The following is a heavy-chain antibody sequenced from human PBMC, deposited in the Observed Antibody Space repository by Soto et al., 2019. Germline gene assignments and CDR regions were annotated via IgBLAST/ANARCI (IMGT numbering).Heavy chain of an antibody. CDR2: MYSSGST. J-gene: IGHJ6*02. D-gene: IGHD6-13*01. CDR3: RRSISSNTDV. Sequence: PSETLSLTCTVSGGSISSSFYWDWIRQPPGKGLEWIGNMYSSGSTYYNPSLKSRVTISVDTSKNQFSLKLTSVTAADTAVYYCRRSISSNTDVWGQGTTVTVSS. CDR1: GGSISSSFY. V-gene: IGHV4-39*01.